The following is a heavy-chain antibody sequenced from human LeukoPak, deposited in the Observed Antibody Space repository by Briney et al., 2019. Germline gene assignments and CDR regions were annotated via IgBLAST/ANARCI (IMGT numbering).Heavy chain of an antibody. V-gene: IGHV4-59*08. CDR1: GGSISSYF. J-gene: IGHJ3*02. CDR2: FFSSGTT. D-gene: IGHD4-11*01. Sequence: SETLSLTCSVSGGSISSYFWSWIRQPPGKGLERIGYFFSSGTTDYNPSLKSRATISVDTSKNQFSLKLNSVTAADTAVYYCARPRRYLQDAFGIWGQGTMVTVSS. CDR3: ARPRRYLQDAFGI.